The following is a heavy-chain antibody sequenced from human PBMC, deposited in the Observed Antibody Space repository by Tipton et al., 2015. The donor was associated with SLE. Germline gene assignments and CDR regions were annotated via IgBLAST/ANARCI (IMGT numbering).Heavy chain of an antibody. CDR2: IQPAGFEK. Sequence: QLVQSGGGLGQPGGSVRLPCAASGFSFNKVRMTRDRQAPGKGREWVANIQPAGFEKYHVDSVKGRFTISRDNAKNSLYLQMNSLRVEDTAVYYCARDVGGGYFDYWGQGTLVTVSS. CDR3: ARDVGGGYFDY. CDR1: GFSFNKVR. V-gene: IGHV3-7*01. D-gene: IGHD4-23*01. J-gene: IGHJ4*02.